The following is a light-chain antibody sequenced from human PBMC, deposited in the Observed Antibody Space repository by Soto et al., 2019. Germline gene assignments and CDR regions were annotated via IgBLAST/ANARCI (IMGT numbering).Light chain of an antibody. V-gene: IGKV1-5*01. Sequence: DIQMTQSPSTLSASVGYRFTITCRASQSISTWLAWYQQKPGKAPNLLIYDASSLESGAPSRFSGSGSGTEFTLTISSLQPDDFATYYCQQYNSYWTFGPGTKVDIK. CDR3: QQYNSYWT. CDR2: DAS. CDR1: QSISTW. J-gene: IGKJ1*01.